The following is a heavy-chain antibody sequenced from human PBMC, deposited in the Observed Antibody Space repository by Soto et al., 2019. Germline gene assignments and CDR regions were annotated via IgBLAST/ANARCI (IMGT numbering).Heavy chain of an antibody. V-gene: IGHV1-18*04. CDR2: ISAYNGNT. CDR1: GYTFTSYG. D-gene: IGHD5-18*01. CDR3: ARGGYSYGYRFYYYYYGMDV. J-gene: IGHJ6*02. Sequence: ASVKVFCKASGYTFTSYGISWVRQAPGQGLEWMGWISAYNGNTNYAQKLQGRVTMTADTSTSTAYMELRSLRSDDTAVYYCARGGYSYGYRFYYYYYGMDVWGQGTTVNVSS.